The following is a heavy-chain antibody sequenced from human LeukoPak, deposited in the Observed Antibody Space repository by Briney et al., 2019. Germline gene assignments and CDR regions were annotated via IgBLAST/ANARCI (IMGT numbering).Heavy chain of an antibody. Sequence: SETLSLTCAVYGGSFSGYYWSWIRQPPGKGLEWIGEINHSGSTNYNPSLKSRVTISVDTSKNQFSLKLSSVTAADTAVYYCARLVISGPHCSSTSCYGYYYYYYGMDVWGQGTTVTVSS. D-gene: IGHD2-2*01. CDR1: GGSFSGYY. CDR2: INHSGST. V-gene: IGHV4-34*01. CDR3: ARLVISGPHCSSTSCYGYYYYYYGMDV. J-gene: IGHJ6*02.